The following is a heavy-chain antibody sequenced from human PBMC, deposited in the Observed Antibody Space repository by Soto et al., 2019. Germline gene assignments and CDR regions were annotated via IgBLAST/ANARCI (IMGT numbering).Heavy chain of an antibody. D-gene: IGHD6-13*01. V-gene: IGHV3-30-3*01. J-gene: IGHJ4*02. CDR3: ARAAVGYSSSWYDY. Sequence: PRLSCAASGFTFSSYAMHWVRQAPGKGLEWVAVISYDGSNKYYADSVKGRFTISRDNSKNTLYLQMNSLRAEDTAVYYCARAAVGYSSSWYDYWGQGTLVTVSS. CDR1: GFTFSSYA. CDR2: ISYDGSNK.